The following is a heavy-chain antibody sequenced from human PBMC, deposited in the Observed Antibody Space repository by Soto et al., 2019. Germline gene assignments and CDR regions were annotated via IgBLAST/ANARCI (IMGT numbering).Heavy chain of an antibody. V-gene: IGHV4-59*01. D-gene: IGHD5-18*01. Sequence: SETLSLTCTVSGGSISSYYWSWIRQPPGKGLEWIGYIYYSGSTNYNPSLKSRVTISVDTSKNQFSLKLSSVTAADTAVYYCASGSYGYIDLVYYYYGMDVWGQGTTVTVSS. J-gene: IGHJ6*02. CDR2: IYYSGST. CDR1: GGSISSYY. CDR3: ASGSYGYIDLVYYYYGMDV.